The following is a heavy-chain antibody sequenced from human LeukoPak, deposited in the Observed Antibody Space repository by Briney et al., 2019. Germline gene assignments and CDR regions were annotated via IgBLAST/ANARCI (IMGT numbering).Heavy chain of an antibody. CDR1: GFTFSSYS. V-gene: IGHV3-48*04. Sequence: GGSLRLSCAASGFTFSSYSLTWVRQAPGKGLEWISYISSTGSTIYYADSVKGRFTISRDNAKNSLYLQMNSLRAEDTAVYYCARDRAPGYCSGGSCYLDYWGQGTLVTVSS. CDR2: ISSTGSTI. D-gene: IGHD2-15*01. J-gene: IGHJ4*02. CDR3: ARDRAPGYCSGGSCYLDY.